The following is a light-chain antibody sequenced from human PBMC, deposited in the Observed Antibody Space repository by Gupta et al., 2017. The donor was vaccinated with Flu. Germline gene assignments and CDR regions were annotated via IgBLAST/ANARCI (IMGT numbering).Light chain of an antibody. Sequence: DIVMTQSPDSLAVSLGERATINCKSSQSVLYSSNNKNYLAWYQQKSGQPPKLLIYWASTRESGVPDRFSGSGSGTDFTLTISSLQAEDVAVYYCQQYDSTRWTFGQGTKVEIK. CDR1: QSVLYSSNNKNY. V-gene: IGKV4-1*01. CDR2: WAS. J-gene: IGKJ1*01. CDR3: QQYDSTRWT.